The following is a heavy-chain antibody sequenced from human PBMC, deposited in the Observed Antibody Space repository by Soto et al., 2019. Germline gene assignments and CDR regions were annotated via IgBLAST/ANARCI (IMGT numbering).Heavy chain of an antibody. CDR1: GFTFRSYA. CDR3: ASGQNTIWYYYWFGMDV. J-gene: IGHJ6*02. CDR2: ISYDGVTT. Sequence: QVQVVESGGGVVQPGRSLRLSCAASGFTFRSYAMHWVRQAPGKGLEWVAVISYDGVTTNYAESVKGRFTISRDNSKATLYLQMDSLSAADTAVYYCASGQNTIWYYYWFGMDVWGQGTTVTVSS. D-gene: IGHD3-3*01. V-gene: IGHV3-30*03.